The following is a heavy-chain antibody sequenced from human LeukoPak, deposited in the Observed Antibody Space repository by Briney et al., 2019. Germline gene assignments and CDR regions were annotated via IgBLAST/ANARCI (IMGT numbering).Heavy chain of an antibody. D-gene: IGHD1-26*01. CDR1: GYFISGDYY. V-gene: IGHV4-38-2*01. CDR3: ARLVGATEAFDI. CDR2: IYHSGST. Sequence: SETLSLTCAVSGYFISGDYYWGWIRQPPGKGLEWIGNIYHSGSTYYNPSLKSRVTMSVDMSKNQFSLRLTSVTAADTAIYYCARLVGATEAFDIWGPGTMVTVSS. J-gene: IGHJ3*02.